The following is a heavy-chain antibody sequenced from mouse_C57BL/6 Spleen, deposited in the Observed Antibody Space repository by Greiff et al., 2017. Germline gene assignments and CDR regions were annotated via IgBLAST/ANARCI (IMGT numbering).Heavy chain of an antibody. D-gene: IGHD2-2*01. CDR2: INPSNGGT. Sequence: QVQLQQPGTELVKPGASVKLSCKASGYTFPSYWMHWVKQRPGQGLEWIGNINPSNGGTNYNEKFKSKATLTVDKSSSTAYMQLSSLTSEGSAVYYCARDHYGYDGAWFAYWGQGTLVTVSA. J-gene: IGHJ3*01. CDR3: ARDHYGYDGAWFAY. CDR1: GYTFPSYW. V-gene: IGHV1-53*01.